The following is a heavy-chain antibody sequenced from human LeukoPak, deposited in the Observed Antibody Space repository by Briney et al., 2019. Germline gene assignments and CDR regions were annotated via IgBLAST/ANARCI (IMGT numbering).Heavy chain of an antibody. D-gene: IGHD3-22*01. J-gene: IGHJ6*02. CDR2: IYSGGST. CDR1: GFTVSSNY. V-gene: IGHV3-53*01. Sequence: GGSLRLSCAASGFTVSSNYMSWVRQAPGKGLEWVSVIYSGGSTYYADSVKGRFTISRDNSKNTLYLQMNSLRAEDTAVYYCARARDSSGYSAYYGMDVWGQGTTVTVSS. CDR3: ARARDSSGYSAYYGMDV.